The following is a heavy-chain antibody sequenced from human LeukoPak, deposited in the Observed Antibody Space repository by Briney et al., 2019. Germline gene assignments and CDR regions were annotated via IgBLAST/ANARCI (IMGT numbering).Heavy chain of an antibody. CDR1: SGSITNNY. V-gene: IGHV4-59*12. D-gene: IGHD1-26*01. CDR3: ARDPVGATGGGDY. CDR2: IFYTGST. J-gene: IGHJ4*02. Sequence: PSETLSLTCTVSSGSITNNYWGFIRQSPGKGLEWIGYIFYTGSTNYTPSLKSRVTISVDTSKNQLSLKLSSVTAADTAVYYCARDPVGATGGGDYWGQGTLVTVSS.